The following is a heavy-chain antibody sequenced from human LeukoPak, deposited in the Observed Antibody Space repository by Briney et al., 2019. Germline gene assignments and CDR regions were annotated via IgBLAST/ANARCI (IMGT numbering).Heavy chain of an antibody. D-gene: IGHD1-26*01. V-gene: IGHV4-4*07. CDR1: GGSISSYY. CDR3: ARGMYSGSYEGGFDY. J-gene: IGHJ4*02. Sequence: SETLSLTCTVSGGSISSYYWSWIRQPAGKGLEWIGRIYTGGSTNYNPSLKSRVTMSVDTSKNQFSLKLSSVTAADTAVYYCARGMYSGSYEGGFDYWGQGTLVTVSS. CDR2: IYTGGST.